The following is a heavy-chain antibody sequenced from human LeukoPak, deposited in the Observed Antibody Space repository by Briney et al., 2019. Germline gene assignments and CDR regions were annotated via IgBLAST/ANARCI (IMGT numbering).Heavy chain of an antibody. V-gene: IGHV3-48*03. CDR1: VFSFSSYE. Sequence: GGSPRLSRAASVFSFSSYEMNWVRQALGTGRERVSYICSSGSTIYYADSVKGRFTISRDNAKNSLYLQMNSLRAEDTAVYYCAREYYDYYGSRSNDYWGQGTLVTVSS. J-gene: IGHJ4*02. CDR2: ICSSGSTI. CDR3: AREYYDYYGSRSNDY. D-gene: IGHD3-10*01.